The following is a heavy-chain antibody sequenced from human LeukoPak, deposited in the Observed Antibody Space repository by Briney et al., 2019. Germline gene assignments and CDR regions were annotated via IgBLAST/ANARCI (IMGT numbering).Heavy chain of an antibody. CDR1: GFTVSSNY. J-gene: IGHJ4*02. D-gene: IGHD6-19*01. CDR3: AKDLRSGWYTAY. V-gene: IGHV3-66*01. CDR2: IYSGGST. Sequence: GGSLRLSCAASGFTVSSNYMNWVRQAPGKGLEWVSVIYSGGSTYYADSVKGRFTISRDNSKNTLYLQMNSLRAEDTAVYYCAKDLRSGWYTAYWGQGTLVTVSS.